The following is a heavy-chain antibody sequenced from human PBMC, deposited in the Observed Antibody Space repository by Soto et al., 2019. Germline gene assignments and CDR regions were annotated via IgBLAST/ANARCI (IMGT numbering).Heavy chain of an antibody. CDR1: GYTFTSYG. V-gene: IGHV1-18*01. Sequence: GASVKVSCKASGYTFTSYGISWVRQAPGQGLEWMGWISAYNGNTNYAQKLQGRVTMTTDTSTSTAYMELRSLRSDDTAVYYCARRVLAVAGTEYFDYWGQGTLVTVSS. J-gene: IGHJ4*02. CDR3: ARRVLAVAGTEYFDY. CDR2: ISAYNGNT. D-gene: IGHD6-19*01.